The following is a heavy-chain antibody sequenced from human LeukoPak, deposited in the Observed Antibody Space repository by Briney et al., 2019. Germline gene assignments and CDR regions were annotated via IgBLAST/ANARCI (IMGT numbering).Heavy chain of an antibody. J-gene: IGHJ4*02. Sequence: SETLSLTCTVSGGSISSYYWSWIRQPPGKGLEWIGYIYHSGSTNYNPSLKSRVTISLDTSKNQFSLKLTSVTAADTAVYYCSRVAAAAADYWGREPWSPSPQ. CDR3: SRVAAAAADY. CDR1: GGSISSYY. D-gene: IGHD6-25*01. V-gene: IGHV4-59*01. CDR2: IYHSGST.